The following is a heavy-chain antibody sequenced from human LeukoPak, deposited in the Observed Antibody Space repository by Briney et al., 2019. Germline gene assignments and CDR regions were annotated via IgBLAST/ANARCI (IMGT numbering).Heavy chain of an antibody. J-gene: IGHJ4*02. CDR2: INHSGST. D-gene: IGHD3-10*01. CDR1: GGSFGGYY. Sequence: SETLSLTCAVYGGSFGGYYWSWIRQPPGKGLEWIGEINHSGSTNYNPSLKSRVTISVDTSKNQFSLKLSSVTAADTAVYYCARGRGGWLWFGELLSPYYFDYWGQGTLVTVSS. CDR3: ARGRGGWLWFGELLSPYYFDY. V-gene: IGHV4-34*01.